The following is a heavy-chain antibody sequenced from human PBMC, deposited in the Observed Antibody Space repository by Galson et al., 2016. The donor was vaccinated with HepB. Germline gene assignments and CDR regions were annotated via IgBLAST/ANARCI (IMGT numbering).Heavy chain of an antibody. CDR3: ARGGNYGYT. D-gene: IGHD1-26*01. CDR1: GFTVSSNF. Sequence: SLRLSCAASGFTVSSNFMRWVRQAPGKGLEWVSLIYSGGGTHYVDSVKGRFIISRDNSKNTLYLQMNSLRVEDTAVYYCARGGNYGYTWGLGALVTVSS. J-gene: IGHJ4*02. CDR2: IYSGGGT. V-gene: IGHV3-53*01.